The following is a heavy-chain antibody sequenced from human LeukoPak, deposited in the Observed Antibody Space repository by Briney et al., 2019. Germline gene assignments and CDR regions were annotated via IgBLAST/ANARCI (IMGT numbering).Heavy chain of an antibody. J-gene: IGHJ5*02. Sequence: SETLSLTCSVSGGSIISSYYWSWIRQPAGKGLEWIGRIYTSGSTNYNPSLKSRVTMSVDTSKNQFSLKLSSVTAADTAVYYCARVTNWFDPWGQGTLVTVSS. CDR2: IYTSGST. CDR1: GGSIISSYY. V-gene: IGHV4-4*07. CDR3: ARVTNWFDP.